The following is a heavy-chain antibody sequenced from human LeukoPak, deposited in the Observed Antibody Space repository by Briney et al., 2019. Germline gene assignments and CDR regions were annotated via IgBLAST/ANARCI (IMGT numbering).Heavy chain of an antibody. CDR2: IYYSGST. CDR1: GGSISSGDYY. CDR3: AREEGSTSCYTL. Sequence: SETLSLTCTVSGGSISSGDYYWSWIRQPPGKGLEWIGYIYYSGSTYYNPSLKSRVTISVDTSKNQFSLKLSSVTAADTAVYYCAREEGSTSCYTLWGQGTLVTVSS. J-gene: IGHJ4*02. V-gene: IGHV4-30-4*08. D-gene: IGHD2-2*02.